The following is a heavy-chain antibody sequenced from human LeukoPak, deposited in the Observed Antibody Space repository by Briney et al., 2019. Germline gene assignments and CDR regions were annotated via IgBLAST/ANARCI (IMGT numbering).Heavy chain of an antibody. V-gene: IGHV3-15*01. CDR3: TTDTATEGLVY. J-gene: IGHJ4*02. CDR2: IKSKTDGGTT. Sequence: PGGSLRLSCAASGFTFSNAWMSWVRQAPGKGLEWVGRIKSKTDGGTTDYAAPVKGRLTISRDDSKNALYLQMNSLKTEDTAVYYCTTDTATEGLVYWGQGTLVTVSS. D-gene: IGHD5-24*01. CDR1: GFTFSNAW.